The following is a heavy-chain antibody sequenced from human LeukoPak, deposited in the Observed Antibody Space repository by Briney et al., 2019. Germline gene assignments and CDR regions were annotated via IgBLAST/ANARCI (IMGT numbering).Heavy chain of an antibody. D-gene: IGHD6-13*01. V-gene: IGHV6-1*01. Sequence: SQTLSVTCVISGDSVSSNSAAWNWIRQSPSRGLEWLGRTYFRSKWYSDYTMSVKGRITINGDTSKIQFSLQLNSVTPEDTAVYFCARSIPATGNNFDYWGQGTRFTVSS. CDR1: GDSVSSNSAA. CDR3: ARSIPATGNNFDY. CDR2: TYFRSKWYS. J-gene: IGHJ4*02.